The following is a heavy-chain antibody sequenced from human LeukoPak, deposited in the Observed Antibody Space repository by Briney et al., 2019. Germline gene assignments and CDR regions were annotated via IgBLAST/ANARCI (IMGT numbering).Heavy chain of an antibody. CDR2: IGHSGST. D-gene: IGHD3-10*01. Sequence: ETLSLTRAVYGGSFSGHYWSWIRQPPGKGLEWIGEIGHSGSTNYNPSLESRVTISIDTSKNQFSLTVRSVTAADAAFYYCARTGEKRISGSGSYYRGRPIDYWGQGTLVTVSS. V-gene: IGHV4-34*01. CDR1: GGSFSGHY. J-gene: IGHJ4*02. CDR3: ARTGEKRISGSGSYYRGRPIDY.